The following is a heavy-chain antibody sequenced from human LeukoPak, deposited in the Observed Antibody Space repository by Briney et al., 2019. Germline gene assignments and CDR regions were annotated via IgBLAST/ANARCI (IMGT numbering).Heavy chain of an antibody. D-gene: IGHD1-26*01. CDR1: GGSISSSSYY. J-gene: IGHJ5*02. CDR2: IYYSGST. Sequence: PSETLSLTCTVSGGSISSSSYYWGWIRQPPGKGLEWIGSIYYSGSTYYNPSLKSRVTISVDTSKNQFSLKLSSVTAADTAVYYCARDWKESGSYYWSRNWFDPWGQGTLVTVSS. CDR3: ARDWKESGSYYWSRNWFDP. V-gene: IGHV4-39*07.